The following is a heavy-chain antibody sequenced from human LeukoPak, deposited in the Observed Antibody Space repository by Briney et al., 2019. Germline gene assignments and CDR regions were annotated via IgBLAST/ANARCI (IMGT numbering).Heavy chain of an antibody. CDR1: EYTFTAYY. CDR2: INPNSGGT. V-gene: IGHV1-2*02. D-gene: IGHD5-18*01. J-gene: IGHJ3*01. CDR3: ARDSGYSFDV. Sequence: ASVKVSCKASEYTFTAYYVHWVRQAPGQGLEWMGWINPNSGGTNYAQKFQGRVTMTRDTSISTAYMELSGLRSDDTAVYYCARDSGYSFDVWGQGTMVTVSS.